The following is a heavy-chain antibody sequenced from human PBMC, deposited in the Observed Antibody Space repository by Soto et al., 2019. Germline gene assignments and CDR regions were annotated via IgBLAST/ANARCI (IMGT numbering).Heavy chain of an antibody. CDR3: ARETMVRGGRWFDH. CDR1: GGTFSSYA. Sequence: QVQLVQSGAEVKKPGYSVKVSCKASGGTFSSYAISWVRQAPGQGLEWMGGIIPIFGTANYAQKIQGRVTNTAHESTSTAYMELSSLRSEDTAVYYCARETMVRGGRWFDHWGQGTLVTVSS. V-gene: IGHV1-69*01. D-gene: IGHD3-10*01. J-gene: IGHJ5*02. CDR2: IIPIFGTA.